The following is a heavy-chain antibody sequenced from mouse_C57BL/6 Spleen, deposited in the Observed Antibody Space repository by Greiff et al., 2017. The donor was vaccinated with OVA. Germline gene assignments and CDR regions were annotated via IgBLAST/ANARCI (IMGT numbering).Heavy chain of an antibody. Sequence: QVQLQQPGAELVRPGTSVKLSCKASGYNFTSYWMHWVKQRPGQGLEWIGVIDPSDSYTNYNQKFKGKATLTVDTSSSTAYMQLSSLTSEDSAVYYCARRDYYGSSYGFAYWGQGTLVTVSA. CDR1: GYNFTSYW. V-gene: IGHV1-59*01. D-gene: IGHD1-1*01. J-gene: IGHJ3*01. CDR3: ARRDYYGSSYGFAY. CDR2: IDPSDSYT.